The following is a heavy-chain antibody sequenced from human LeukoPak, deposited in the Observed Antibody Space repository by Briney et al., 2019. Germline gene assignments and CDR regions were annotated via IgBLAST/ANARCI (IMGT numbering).Heavy chain of an antibody. D-gene: IGHD3-16*02. J-gene: IGHJ4*02. CDR3: ARTGRYDYVWGSYPRFDY. Sequence: ASVTVSCKASGYTFTGYYMHWVRQAPGQGLEWMGWISAYNGNTNYAQKLQGRVTMTTDTSTSTAYMELRSLRSDDTAVYYCARTGRYDYVWGSYPRFDYWGQGTLVTVSS. CDR2: ISAYNGNT. CDR1: GYTFTGYY. V-gene: IGHV1-18*04.